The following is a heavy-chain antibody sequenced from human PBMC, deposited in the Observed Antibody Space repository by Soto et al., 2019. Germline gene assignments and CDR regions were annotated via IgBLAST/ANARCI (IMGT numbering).Heavy chain of an antibody. Sequence: QVQLVQSGAKVKRPGSSVKVSCKASGGTFNSHTINWVRQAPGQGLEWVGRVVPLLGIENHPQKFKDRLTIPADTSTGSVFMELSNLRSEDTAVYYCTRDRPEKAVVPVPRQHFDSWGPGPLLTVSS. CDR3: TRDRPEKAVVPVPRQHFDS. J-gene: IGHJ4*02. V-gene: IGHV1-69*08. CDR1: GGTFNSHT. CDR2: VVPLLGIE. D-gene: IGHD2-21*01.